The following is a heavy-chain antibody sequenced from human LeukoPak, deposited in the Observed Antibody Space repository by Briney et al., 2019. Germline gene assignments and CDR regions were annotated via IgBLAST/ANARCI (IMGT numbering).Heavy chain of an antibody. J-gene: IGHJ4*02. CDR2: MYPGDSDT. D-gene: IGHD6-13*01. V-gene: IGHV5-51*01. Sequence: PGESLKISCKGSGYSFTTYWIGWVRQLPGKGLEWMGIMYPGDSDTRYSPSFQGQVTISADKSISTACLQWSSLKASDTAMYYCARHEVAAAGSFDYWGQGTLVTVSS. CDR1: GYSFTTYW. CDR3: ARHEVAAAGSFDY.